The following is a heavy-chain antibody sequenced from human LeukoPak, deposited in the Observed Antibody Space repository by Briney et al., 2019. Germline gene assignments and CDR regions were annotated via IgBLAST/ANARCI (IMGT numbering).Heavy chain of an antibody. CDR1: GFTFSSYG. Sequence: GGSLRLSCAASGFTFSSYGMHWVRQPTGKGLEWVSTIGTAGDTYYPGSVKDRFTISRDNAKNSLYLQMDSLRAGDTAVYYCARLVVGEAHDGFDIWGQGTMVTVSS. V-gene: IGHV3-13*04. J-gene: IGHJ3*02. D-gene: IGHD2-21*01. CDR2: IGTAGDT. CDR3: ARLVVGEAHDGFDI.